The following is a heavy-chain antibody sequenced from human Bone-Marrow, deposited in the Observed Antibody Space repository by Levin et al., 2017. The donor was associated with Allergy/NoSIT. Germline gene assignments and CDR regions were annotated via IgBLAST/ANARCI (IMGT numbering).Heavy chain of an antibody. Sequence: GESLKISCAASGLRFVDAWMTWVRHSPEKGLEWVGHIRSRAHGGTADYAAPVKGRFTISRDDSQSTLYLQMNSLKTEDTAIYYCAKDVPFTGGGAIVYWGRGVLVTVSS. J-gene: IGHJ4*02. V-gene: IGHV3-15*01. CDR1: GLRFVDAW. CDR2: IRSRAHGGTA. CDR3: AKDVPFTGGGAIVY. D-gene: IGHD3-16*02.